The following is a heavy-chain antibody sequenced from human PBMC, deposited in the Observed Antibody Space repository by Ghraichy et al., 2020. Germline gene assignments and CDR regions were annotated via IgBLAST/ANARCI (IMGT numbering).Heavy chain of an antibody. CDR3: ARRTHYYDSSGYYKHYYYMDV. D-gene: IGHD3-22*01. CDR2: INHSGST. CDR1: GGSISGYY. Sequence: SETLSLTCAVYGGSISGYYWSWIRQPPGKGLEWIGEINHSGSTNYNPSLKSRVTISVDTSKNQFSLKLTSVTAADTAVYYCARRTHYYDSSGYYKHYYYMDVWGKGTTVTVSS. J-gene: IGHJ6*03. V-gene: IGHV4-34*01.